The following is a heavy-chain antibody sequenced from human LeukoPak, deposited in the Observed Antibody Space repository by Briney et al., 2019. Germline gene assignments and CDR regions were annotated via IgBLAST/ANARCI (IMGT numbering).Heavy chain of an antibody. CDR1: GYTFTSYY. D-gene: IGHD1-26*01. CDR2: INPTGGST. V-gene: IGHV1-46*01. CDR3: ARDNSVGDHAWWFDP. J-gene: IGHJ5*02. Sequence: ASVKVSCKASGYTFTSYYMHWVRQAPGQGLEWMGLINPTGGSTGYAQKFQGRVTMTRDMSTSTDYMELSSLRSEDTAIYYCARDNSVGDHAWWFDPWGQGTLATVSS.